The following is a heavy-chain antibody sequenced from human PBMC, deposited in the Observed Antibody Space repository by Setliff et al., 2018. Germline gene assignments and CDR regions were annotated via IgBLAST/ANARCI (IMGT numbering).Heavy chain of an antibody. Sequence: PGGSLRLSCVASGFTFGSYAMSWVRQTPGKGLEWVSTISGSSVDTYYVDSGKGRFAISRDNSKNTLSLQMNSLRAEDTAVYYCARVAQVAGARSGWSYFFYFVDVCGKGTTVTVSS. D-gene: IGHD6-19*01. J-gene: IGHJ6*03. CDR3: ARVAQVAGARSGWSYFFYFVDV. CDR2: ISGSSVDT. V-gene: IGHV3-23*01. CDR1: GFTFGSYA.